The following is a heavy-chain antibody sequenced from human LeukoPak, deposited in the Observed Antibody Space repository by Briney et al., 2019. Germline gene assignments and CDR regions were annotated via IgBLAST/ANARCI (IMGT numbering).Heavy chain of an antibody. CDR1: GNSFASSW. CDR3: ARVRSGDYSEDAFDI. J-gene: IGHJ3*02. Sequence: GESLKISCKDSGNSFASSWIGWVRQTPGKGLDWMGIIYPGDSDSRYSASFQGQVTISADKSIRTAYLQWSSLKASDTAMYYCARVRSGDYSEDAFDIWGRGTMVTVSS. V-gene: IGHV5-51*01. CDR2: IYPGDSDS. D-gene: IGHD1-26*01.